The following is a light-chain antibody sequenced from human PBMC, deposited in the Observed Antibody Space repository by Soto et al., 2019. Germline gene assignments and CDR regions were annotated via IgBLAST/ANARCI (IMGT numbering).Light chain of an antibody. CDR1: SSDIGSHNL. V-gene: IGLV2-14*02. CDR3: SSYTSITTYV. CDR2: EVA. J-gene: IGLJ1*01. Sequence: QSSLTHPASLSGSPGQSITISCAGTSSDIGSHNLVSWYQHRPDKAPKLLIYEVADRPSGVSDRFSGSKSGNTASLTISGLRAEDEADYYCSSYTSITTYVFGTGTKVTVL.